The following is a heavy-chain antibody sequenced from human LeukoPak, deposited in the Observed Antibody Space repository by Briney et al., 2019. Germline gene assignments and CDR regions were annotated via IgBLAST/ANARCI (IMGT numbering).Heavy chain of an antibody. CDR2: IYYSGST. Sequence: SETLSLTCTVSGGSISSGGYYWSWIRQHPGKGLEWIGYIYYSGSTYYNPSLKSRVTISVDTSKNQFSLKLSSVTAADTAVYYCARCSGAYWGSGWRNFDYWGQGTLVTVPS. CDR3: ARCSGAYWGSGWRNFDY. CDR1: GGSISSGGYY. V-gene: IGHV4-31*03. D-gene: IGHD6-19*01. J-gene: IGHJ4*02.